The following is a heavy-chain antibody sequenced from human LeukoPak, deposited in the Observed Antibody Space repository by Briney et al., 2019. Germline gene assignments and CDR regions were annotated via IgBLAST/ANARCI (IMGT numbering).Heavy chain of an antibody. CDR1: SGSISRYH. Sequence: SETLSLTCTVSSGSISRYHWSWIRQPPGKGLEWIGYIWYSGTTNYNPSLKSRVTMSVDTSKNHFSLRLSSVTAADTAIYYCVRTISDGSGDYWGQGILVTVSA. CDR2: IWYSGTT. V-gene: IGHV4-59*01. CDR3: VRTISDGSGDY. D-gene: IGHD3-10*01. J-gene: IGHJ4*02.